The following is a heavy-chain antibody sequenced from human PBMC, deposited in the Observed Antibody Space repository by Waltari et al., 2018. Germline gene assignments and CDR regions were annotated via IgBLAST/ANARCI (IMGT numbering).Heavy chain of an antibody. CDR1: GGSISRYY. J-gene: IGHJ5*02. Sequence: QVQLQESGPGLVKPSETLSLTCTVPGGSISRYYWSWIRQPPGKGLEWIGYIYYSGSTNYNPSLKSRVTISVDTSKNQFSLKLSSVTAADTAVYYCARVLNYYDSSGLSFDPWGQGTLVTVSS. D-gene: IGHD3-22*01. V-gene: IGHV4-59*01. CDR2: IYYSGST. CDR3: ARVLNYYDSSGLSFDP.